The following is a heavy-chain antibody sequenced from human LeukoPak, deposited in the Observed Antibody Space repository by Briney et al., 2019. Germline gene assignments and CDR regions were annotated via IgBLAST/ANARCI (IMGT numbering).Heavy chain of an antibody. J-gene: IGHJ4*02. CDR3: ARDLSRRGYLHY. V-gene: IGHV3-21*01. CDR2: ISSSSSSI. CDR1: GFTFSSYS. Sequence: KPGGSLRLSCAASGFTFSSYSMNWVRQAPGKGLEWVSSISSSSSSIYYADSVKGRFTISRDNAKNSLYLQMNSLRAEDTAVYYCARDLSRRGYLHYWGQGTLVTVSS. D-gene: IGHD3-16*02.